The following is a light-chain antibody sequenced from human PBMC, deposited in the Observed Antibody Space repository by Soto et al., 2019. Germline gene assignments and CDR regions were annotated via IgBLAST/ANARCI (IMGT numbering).Light chain of an antibody. CDR2: DVT. CDR3: CSYAGSFNWM. Sequence: QSALTQPRSVSGSPGQSVTISCTGTSSDFGDYNYVSWYQEHPGKAPKLMIYDVTKRPSGVPDRFSGSKSGNTASLTISGLQAEDEADYYCCSYAGSFNWMFGGGTQLTVL. V-gene: IGLV2-11*01. J-gene: IGLJ3*02. CDR1: SSDFGDYNY.